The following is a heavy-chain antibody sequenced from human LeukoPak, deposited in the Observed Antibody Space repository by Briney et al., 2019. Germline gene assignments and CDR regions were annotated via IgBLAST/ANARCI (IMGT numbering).Heavy chain of an antibody. Sequence: GGSLRLSCAASGFTFSSYWMNWVRQTPGKGLEWVANIKQDGSEKYYVDSVKGRFTISRDNAKNSLYLQMNSLRAEDTAVYYCGKADGYNYIDYWGQGTLVTVSS. CDR3: GKADGYNYIDY. D-gene: IGHD5-24*01. CDR1: GFTFSSYW. J-gene: IGHJ4*02. V-gene: IGHV3-7*01. CDR2: IKQDGSEK.